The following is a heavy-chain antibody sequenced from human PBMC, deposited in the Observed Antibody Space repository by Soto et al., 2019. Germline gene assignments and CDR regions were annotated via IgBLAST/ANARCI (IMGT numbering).Heavy chain of an antibody. J-gene: IGHJ4*02. Sequence: EVQLVESGGGVVQPGGSLRLSCAASGFTFDDFAMHWGRQAPGKGSDGVSLISWDGGSTYYAVSVKGRFTISRDNSKNSLYLQMNSLRAEDAASYYCAKVKTPYYDSSGYPDYWGQGTLVTVSS. V-gene: IGHV3-43D*04. CDR3: AKVKTPYYDSSGYPDY. CDR1: GFTFDDFA. D-gene: IGHD3-22*01. CDR2: ISWDGGST.